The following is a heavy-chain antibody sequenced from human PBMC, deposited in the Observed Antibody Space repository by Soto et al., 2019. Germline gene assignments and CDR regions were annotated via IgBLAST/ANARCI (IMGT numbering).Heavy chain of an antibody. CDR3: ASPREGQWWVCDH. CDR1: GFIFSDFG. J-gene: IGHJ4*02. D-gene: IGHD2-15*01. CDR2: ISKDGSDT. Sequence: GGSLRLSCVVSGFIFSDFGMHWVRQSPGEGLAWVASISKDGSDTYYAESVKGRFTISRDDSKSTVFLKMNTLKVDDTAADFRASPREGQWWVCDHWGQRTLVTASS. V-gene: IGHV3-30*03.